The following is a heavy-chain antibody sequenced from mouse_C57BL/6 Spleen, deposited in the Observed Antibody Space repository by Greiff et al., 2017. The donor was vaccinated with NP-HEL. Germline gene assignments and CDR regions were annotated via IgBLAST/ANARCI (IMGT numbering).Heavy chain of an antibody. D-gene: IGHD1-1*01. CDR3: AYYYGSRAWYFDV. CDR2: INPYNGGT. J-gene: IGHJ1*03. V-gene: IGHV1-19*01. CDR1: GYTFTDYY. Sequence: EVKLQESGPVLVKPGASVKMSCKASGYTFTDYYMNWVKQSHGKSLEWIGVINPYNGGTSYNQKFKGKATLTVDKSSSTAYMELNSLTSEDSAVYYCAYYYGSRAWYFDVWGTGTTVTVSS.